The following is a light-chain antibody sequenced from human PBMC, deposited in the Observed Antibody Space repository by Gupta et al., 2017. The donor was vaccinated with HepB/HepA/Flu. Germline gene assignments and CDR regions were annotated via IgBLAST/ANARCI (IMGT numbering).Light chain of an antibody. CDR1: SSDIGTNF. J-gene: IGLJ1*01. V-gene: IGLV1-47*01. Sequence: QSVLTQPPSASGTPGQRVTISCSGSSSDIGTNFVYWYQPLPGTAPKLLMYRNNQRPSGVPDRFSGSKSGASAALAISGLLAEDVADYYCAACDASLSGYVFGTGTKVTVL. CDR3: AACDASLSGYV. CDR2: RNN.